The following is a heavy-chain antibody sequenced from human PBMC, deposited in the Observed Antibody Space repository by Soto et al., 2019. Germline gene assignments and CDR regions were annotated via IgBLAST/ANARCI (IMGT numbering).Heavy chain of an antibody. Sequence: GASQKISSKGSGYSFTSYWIGLGRQMPGKGVEWMGIIYPGDSDNRYSPSFQGQVTISADKSISTAYLQWSSPKASNTAMYYCAREGSEGGYCGDGVCYPPYYYYGMDVWGQGTTVTVSS. CDR1: GYSFTSYW. CDR2: IYPGDSDN. CDR3: AREGSEGGYCGDGVCYPPYYYYGMDV. J-gene: IGHJ6*02. D-gene: IGHD2-8*01. V-gene: IGHV5-51*01.